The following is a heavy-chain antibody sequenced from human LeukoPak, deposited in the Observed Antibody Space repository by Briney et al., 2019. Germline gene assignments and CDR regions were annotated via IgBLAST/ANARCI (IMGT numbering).Heavy chain of an antibody. D-gene: IGHD3-3*01. CDR1: GGSISSGGYS. V-gene: IGHV4-30-2*01. CDR3: ARALYYDFWSGYHINWFDP. CDR2: IYHSGST. J-gene: IGHJ5*02. Sequence: PSQTLSLTCAVSGGSISSGGYSWSWIRQPPGQGLEWIGYIYHSGSTYYNPSLKSRVTISVDRSKNQFSLKLSSVTAADTAVYYCARALYYDFWSGYHINWFDPWGQGTLVTVSS.